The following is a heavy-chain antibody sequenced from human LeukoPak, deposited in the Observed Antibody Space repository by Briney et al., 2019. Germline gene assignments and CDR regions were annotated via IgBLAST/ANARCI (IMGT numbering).Heavy chain of an antibody. CDR1: GYSISSGHY. J-gene: IGHJ4*02. Sequence: PSETLSVTCAVSGYSISSGHYWGWIRQPPGKGLEWIGTIYYSGSTYYNPSLKSRVTISVYTSKNQFSLKLSSVTAADTAVYYCARRPLHLGELSSYYFDYWGQGTLVTVSS. D-gene: IGHD3-16*02. CDR2: IYYSGST. V-gene: IGHV4-38-2*01. CDR3: ARRPLHLGELSSYYFDY.